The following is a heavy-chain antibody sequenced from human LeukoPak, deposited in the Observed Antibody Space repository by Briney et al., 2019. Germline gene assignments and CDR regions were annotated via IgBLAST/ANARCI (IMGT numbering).Heavy chain of an antibody. D-gene: IGHD1-26*01. CDR2: IYYSGTT. V-gene: IGHV4-39*01. CDR3: ARSAPQVGDY. CDR1: GGSISSTTYY. Sequence: SETLSLTCTVSGGSISSTTYYWGWIRQPPGKGLEWIGSIYYSGTTYYNPSLKSRLTISVDTSKNQFSLKLNSVAAADTAVYYCARSAPQVGDYWGQGNLVTVSS. J-gene: IGHJ4*02.